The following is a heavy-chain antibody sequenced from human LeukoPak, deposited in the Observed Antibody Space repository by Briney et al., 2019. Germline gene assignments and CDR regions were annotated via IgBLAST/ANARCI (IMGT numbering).Heavy chain of an antibody. V-gene: IGHV3-74*01. CDR1: GFTFITYW. J-gene: IGHJ4*02. D-gene: IGHD1-26*01. Sequence: GGSLRLSCAASGFTFITYWMYWVRQAPGKGLVWVSRINSDGSNTIYADSVKGRFTISRDNAKNTVYLQMNSLKAEDTAVYYCARDRHSGSYYFDYWGQGTLVTVSS. CDR3: ARDRHSGSYYFDY. CDR2: INSDGSNT.